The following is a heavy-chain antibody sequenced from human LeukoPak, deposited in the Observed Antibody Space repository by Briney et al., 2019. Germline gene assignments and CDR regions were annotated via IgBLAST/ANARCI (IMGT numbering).Heavy chain of an antibody. J-gene: IGHJ3*02. Sequence: KPSETLSLTCTVSGGSVSSGSYYWSWIRQPPGKGLEWIGYIYNSGGTDYNPSLKSRVTISVDTSKNQLSLNLSTVTAADTAVYYCARVPLYARTGGGHDAFDIWGQGTMVTVSS. CDR3: ARVPLYARTGGGHDAFDI. CDR2: IYNSGGT. CDR1: GGSVSSGSYY. D-gene: IGHD2-8*01. V-gene: IGHV4-61*01.